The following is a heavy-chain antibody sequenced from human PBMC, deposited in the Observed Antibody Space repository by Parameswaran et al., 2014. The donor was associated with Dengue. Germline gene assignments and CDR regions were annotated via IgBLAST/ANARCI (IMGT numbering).Heavy chain of an antibody. V-gene: IGHV4-34*01. CDR3: ARVALDRAAATKFDY. Sequence: VRQMPGKGLEWIGEINHSGSTNYNPSLKSRVTISVDTSKNQFSLKLSSVTAADTAVYYCARVALDRAAATKFDYWGQGTLVTVSS. D-gene: IGHD6-13*01. CDR2: INHSGST. J-gene: IGHJ4*02.